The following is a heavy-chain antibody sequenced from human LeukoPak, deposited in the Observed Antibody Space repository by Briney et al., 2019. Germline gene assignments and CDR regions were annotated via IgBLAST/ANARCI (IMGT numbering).Heavy chain of an antibody. V-gene: IGHV3-33*01. J-gene: IGHJ4*02. CDR1: GFTFSSYG. CDR2: IWYGGSNK. D-gene: IGHD2-2*01. CDR3: ARDRSSRLPSDFDY. Sequence: GRSLRLSCAASGFTFSSYGMHWVRRAPGKGLEWVAVIWYGGSNKYYADSVKGRFTISRDNSKNTLYLQMNSLRAEDTAVYYCARDRSSRLPSDFDYWGQGTLVTVSS.